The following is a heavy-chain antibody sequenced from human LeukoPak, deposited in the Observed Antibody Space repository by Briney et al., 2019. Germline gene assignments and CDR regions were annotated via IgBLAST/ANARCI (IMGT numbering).Heavy chain of an antibody. V-gene: IGHV3-33*01. CDR3: ARDANDYGDYVSVFDY. CDR2: IWYDGSNK. D-gene: IGHD4-17*01. CDR1: GFTFSSYG. J-gene: IGHJ4*02. Sequence: PGGSLRLSCAASGFTFSSYGMSWVRQAPGKGLEWVAVIWYDGSNKYYADSVKGRLTISRDNSKNTLYLQMNSLRAEDTAVYYCARDANDYGDYVSVFDYWGQGALVTVSS.